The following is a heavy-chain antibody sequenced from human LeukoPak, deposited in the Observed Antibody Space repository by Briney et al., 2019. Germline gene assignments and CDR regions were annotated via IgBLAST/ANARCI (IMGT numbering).Heavy chain of an antibody. CDR2: ISGSGTTI. Sequence: GGSLRLSCAASGFTFSDYYMSWIRQAPGKGLEWVSFISGSGTTIYYADSVKGRSTISRDNAKNSLYLQMNSLGAGVTAVYYCAGVGVNNWFDPWGQGTLVTVSS. CDR3: AGVGVNNWFDP. J-gene: IGHJ5*02. V-gene: IGHV3-11*01. CDR1: GFTFSDYY. D-gene: IGHD3-10*01.